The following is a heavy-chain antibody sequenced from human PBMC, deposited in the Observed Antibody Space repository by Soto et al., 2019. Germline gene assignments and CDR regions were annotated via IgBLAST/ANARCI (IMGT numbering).Heavy chain of an antibody. J-gene: IGHJ4*02. CDR3: AKDHYDSSGYYYAY. Sequence: PGGSLRLSCAASGFTFSSYAMSWVRQAPGKGLEWVSAISGSGGSTYYADSVKGRFTISRDNSKNTLYLQMNSLRAEDTAVYYCAKDHYDSSGYYYAYWGQGTLVTVSS. CDR1: GFTFSSYA. CDR2: ISGSGGST. V-gene: IGHV3-23*01. D-gene: IGHD3-22*01.